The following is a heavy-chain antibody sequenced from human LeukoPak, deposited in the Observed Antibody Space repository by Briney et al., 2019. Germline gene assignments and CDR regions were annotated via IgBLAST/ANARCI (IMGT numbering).Heavy chain of an antibody. CDR1: GYTFTSYA. CDR3: AREGRDYGDLPLDY. V-gene: IGHV1-3*01. J-gene: IGHJ4*02. Sequence: ASVKVSCKASGYTFTSYAMHWVRQAPGQRLEWMGWINAGNGNTKYSQKFQGRVTITRDTSASTAYMELSSLRSEDTAVYYCAREGRDYGDLPLDYWGQGTLVTVSS. CDR2: INAGNGNT. D-gene: IGHD4-17*01.